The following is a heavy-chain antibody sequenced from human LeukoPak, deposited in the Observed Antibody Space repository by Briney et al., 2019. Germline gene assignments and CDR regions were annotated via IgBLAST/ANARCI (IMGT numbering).Heavy chain of an antibody. D-gene: IGHD1-26*01. CDR1: GGSISSSDR. CDR2: IYYSGST. J-gene: IGHJ4*02. CDR3: ARVSGSYFDY. Sequence: PSETLSLTCAVSGGSISSSDRWSWVRQPPGKGLEWLGQIYYSGSTNYNPSLKSRVTISVDKSKNQFSLKLSSVTAADTAVYYCARVSGSYFDYWGQGTLVTVSS. V-gene: IGHV4-4*02.